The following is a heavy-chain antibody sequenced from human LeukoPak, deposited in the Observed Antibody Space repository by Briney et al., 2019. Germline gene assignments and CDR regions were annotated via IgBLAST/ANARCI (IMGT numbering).Heavy chain of an antibody. D-gene: IGHD6-6*01. CDR1: GYSISSGYY. Sequence: SETLSLTCTVSGYSISSGYYWGWIRQPPGKGLEWIGSIYHSGSTYYNPSLKSRVTISVDTSKNQFSLKLSSVTAADTAVYYCARPLREYSSSPFDYWGQGTLVTVSS. CDR2: IYHSGST. J-gene: IGHJ4*02. V-gene: IGHV4-38-2*02. CDR3: ARPLREYSSSPFDY.